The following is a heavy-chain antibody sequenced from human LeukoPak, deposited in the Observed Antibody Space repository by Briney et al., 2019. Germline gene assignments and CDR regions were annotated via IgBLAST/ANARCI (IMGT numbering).Heavy chain of an antibody. CDR2: INHSGST. CDR3: ARGLNDSSGYYYVLFDY. CDR1: GGSFSGYY. V-gene: IGHV4-34*01. D-gene: IGHD3-22*01. Sequence: SETLSLTCAVYGGSFSGYYWSWIRQPPGKGLEWIGEINHSGSTNYNPSLKSRVTISVNTSKNQFSLKLSSVTAADTAVYYCARGLNDSSGYYYVLFDYWGQGTLVTVSS. J-gene: IGHJ4*02.